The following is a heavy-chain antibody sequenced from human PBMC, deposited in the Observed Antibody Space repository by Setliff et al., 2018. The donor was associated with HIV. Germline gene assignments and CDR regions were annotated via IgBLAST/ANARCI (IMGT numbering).Heavy chain of an antibody. J-gene: IGHJ1*01. V-gene: IGHV3-7*01. Sequence: PGGSLRLSCAASGFTFSSYWMSWVRQAPGKGLEWVANIKQDGSEKYYADSVEGRFTFSRDNAKNSLSLQMNSLRAEDTAVYYCAREMAATAHPDDPYFQHWGQGTLVTVSS. CDR3: AREMAATAHPDDPYFQH. D-gene: IGHD6-13*01. CDR2: IKQDGSEK. CDR1: GFTFSSYW.